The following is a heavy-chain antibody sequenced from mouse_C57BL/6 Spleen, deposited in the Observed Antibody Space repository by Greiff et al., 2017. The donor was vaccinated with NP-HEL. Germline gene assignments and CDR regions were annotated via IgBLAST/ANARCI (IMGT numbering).Heavy chain of an antibody. CDR3: AREGIYDGYYVFDY. CDR1: GYSITSGYD. J-gene: IGHJ2*01. D-gene: IGHD2-3*01. V-gene: IGHV3-1*01. CDR2: ISYSGST. Sequence: EVKVVESGPGMVKPSQSLSLTCTVTGYSITSGYDWHWIRHFPGNKLEWMGYISYSGSTNYNPSLKSRISITHDTSKNHFFLKLNSGTTEDTATYYCAREGIYDGYYVFDYWGQGTTLTVSS.